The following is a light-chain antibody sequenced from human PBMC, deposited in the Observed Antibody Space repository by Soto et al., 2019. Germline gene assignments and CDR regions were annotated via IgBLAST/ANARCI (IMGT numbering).Light chain of an antibody. CDR2: DAS. V-gene: IGKV3-11*01. J-gene: IGKJ4*01. CDR3: QQRSNWPPVT. CDR1: QSINRH. Sequence: EIVLTQSPATLSLSPGERATLSCRASQSINRHLAWYRQKPGQAPRLLIYDASNRATGIPARFSGSGSGTDFTLTISSLEPEDFGVYYCQQRSNWPPVTFGGGTMVEIK.